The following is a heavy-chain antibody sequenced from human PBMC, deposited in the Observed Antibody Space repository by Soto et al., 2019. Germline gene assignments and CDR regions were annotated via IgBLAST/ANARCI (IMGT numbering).Heavy chain of an antibody. Sequence: SVKVSGTASGDSFISYASIWVRQAPGQGLEWMGGIIPIFGTANYAQKFQGRVTITADESTSTAYMELSSLRSEDTAVYYCARDPDIVVVPADIRNYYYYYGMDVWGQGTTVTVSS. V-gene: IGHV1-69*13. CDR2: IIPIFGTA. J-gene: IGHJ6*02. D-gene: IGHD2-2*02. CDR3: ARDPDIVVVPADIRNYYYYYGMDV. CDR1: GDSFISYA.